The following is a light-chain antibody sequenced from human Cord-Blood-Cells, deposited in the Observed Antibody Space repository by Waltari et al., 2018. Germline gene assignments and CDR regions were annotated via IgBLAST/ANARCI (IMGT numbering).Light chain of an antibody. CDR2: GNS. J-gene: IGLJ1*01. CDR1: SSNIGAGYD. CDR3: QAYDSSLSGYV. Sequence: QSVLTQPPSVSGAPGQRVTISCTGISSNIGAGYDVHWYQQLPVTAPKLLLYGNSSRPSGVPDRFCGSKSGTSASLCSTGIQAEDEADYYCQAYDSSLSGYVFGTGTKVTVL. V-gene: IGLV1-40*01.